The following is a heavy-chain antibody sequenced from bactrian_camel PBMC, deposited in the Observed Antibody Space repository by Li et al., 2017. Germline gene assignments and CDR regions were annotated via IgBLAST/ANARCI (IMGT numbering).Heavy chain of an antibody. CDR2: IYTGGANT. CDR3: AGGRADSWACDDLSTYDR. CDR1: GYTVSSGR. D-gene: IGHD5*01. J-gene: IGHJ4*01. Sequence: DVQLVESGGGSVQAGGSLRLSCVASGYTVSSGRMGWFREAPGKEREGVATIYTGGANTYHADSVKGRFTISRDNAKNTLDLQMNSLKPEDTAMYYCAGGRADSWACDDLSTYDRWGQGTQVTVS. V-gene: IGHV3S31*01.